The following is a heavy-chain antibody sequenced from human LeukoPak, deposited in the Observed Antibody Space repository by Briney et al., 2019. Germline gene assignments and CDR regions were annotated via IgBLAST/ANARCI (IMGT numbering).Heavy chain of an antibody. J-gene: IGHJ3*02. Sequence: KPSETQSLTCTVSGGSISSYYWSCIRQPPGQGLKWFGYICYTGSYNYNPFLKSRVAISVDTSKTHFCLKLTSVAAEDAAVYYCARGYSGHYYAFDIWGQGTMVTVSS. V-gene: IGHV4-59*01. CDR3: ARGYSGHYYAFDI. CDR2: ICYTGSY. CDR1: GGSISSYY. D-gene: IGHD1-26*01.